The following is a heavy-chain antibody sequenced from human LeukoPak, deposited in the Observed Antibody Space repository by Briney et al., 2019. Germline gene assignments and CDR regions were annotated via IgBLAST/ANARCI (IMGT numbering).Heavy chain of an antibody. V-gene: IGHV4-30-2*01. CDR2: IYHSGSA. J-gene: IGHJ6*03. Sequence: PSETLSLTCTVSGDSISSGGHYWGWIRQPPGKGLEWIGYIYHSGSAYYSPSLKSRVTMSVDRSRNQFSLRLTSVTAADTAVYYCARDGIGAAGMNYYYMDVWGKGTTVTFSS. CDR3: ARDGIGAAGMNYYYMDV. CDR1: GDSISSGGHY. D-gene: IGHD6-13*01.